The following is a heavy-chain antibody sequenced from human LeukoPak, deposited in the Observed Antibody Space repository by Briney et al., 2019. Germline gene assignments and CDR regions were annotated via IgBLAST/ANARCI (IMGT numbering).Heavy chain of an antibody. CDR1: GFTFSSYA. Sequence: TGGSLRLSCAASGFTFSSYAMSWVRQAPGKGLEWVSYISSSGSTIYYADSVKGRFTISRDNAKNSLYLQMNSLRAEDTAVYYCAREVDGSGHDAFDIWGQGTMVTVSS. CDR2: ISSSGSTI. CDR3: AREVDGSGHDAFDI. V-gene: IGHV3-48*04. J-gene: IGHJ3*02. D-gene: IGHD3-10*01.